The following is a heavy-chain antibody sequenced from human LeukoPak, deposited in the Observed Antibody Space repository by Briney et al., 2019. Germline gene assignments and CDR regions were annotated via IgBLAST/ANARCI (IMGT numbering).Heavy chain of an antibody. D-gene: IGHD3-22*01. Sequence: GGSLRLSCAASGFTFSSYVMHWVRQAPGKGLEWVAVIWYDGSNKYYADSVKGRFTISRDNSKNTLYLQMNSLRAEDTAVYYCARDIHSSGYYRTDAFDIWGQGTMVTVSS. J-gene: IGHJ3*02. CDR2: IWYDGSNK. V-gene: IGHV3-33*01. CDR1: GFTFSSYV. CDR3: ARDIHSSGYYRTDAFDI.